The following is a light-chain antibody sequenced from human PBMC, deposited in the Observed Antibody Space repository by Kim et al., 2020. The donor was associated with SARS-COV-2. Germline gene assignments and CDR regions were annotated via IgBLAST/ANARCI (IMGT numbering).Light chain of an antibody. V-gene: IGKV1-12*01. Sequence: ASVGDRVTITCRASHDLSTFLAWYQQRPGRAPKLLIYTASTLESGVPSRFSGSGSGTEFTLTISSLQPEDIATYYCQQPSSFPLTFGGGTKVEIK. CDR3: QQPSSFPLT. CDR1: HDLSTF. CDR2: TAS. J-gene: IGKJ4*01.